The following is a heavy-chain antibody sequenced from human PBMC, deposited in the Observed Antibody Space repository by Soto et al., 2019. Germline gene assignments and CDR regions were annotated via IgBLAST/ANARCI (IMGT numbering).Heavy chain of an antibody. CDR2: SYYSGST. D-gene: IGHD4-17*01. V-gene: IGHV4-31*03. CDR1: GGSISNDNYY. CDR3: VATTVTTISLDY. Sequence: QVQLRESGPGLVKPSQTLSLTCTVSGGSISNDNYYWTWIRQHPGKGLEWIGYSYYSGSTYYNPSLKSRFSISVDTSKNQFSLKLSSVTPADTAVYYCVATTVTTISLDYWGQGTLVTVSS. J-gene: IGHJ4*02.